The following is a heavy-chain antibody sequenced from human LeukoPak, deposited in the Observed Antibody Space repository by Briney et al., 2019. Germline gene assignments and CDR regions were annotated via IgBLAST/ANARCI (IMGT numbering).Heavy chain of an antibody. J-gene: IGHJ4*02. CDR3: ARVAWGCHVTTCRDATQYRHYDY. CDR2: IYYTGST. Sequence: PSETLSLTCTVSGGSVSSGGYYWNWIRQPPGKGLEWIGHIYYTGSTHYNPSLESRVTISVDTSRNQFSLKLRSVTAADTAVYYCARVAWGCHVTTCRDATQYRHYDYWGQGTLVTVSS. CDR1: GGSVSSGGYY. D-gene: IGHD2-2*01. V-gene: IGHV4-61*08.